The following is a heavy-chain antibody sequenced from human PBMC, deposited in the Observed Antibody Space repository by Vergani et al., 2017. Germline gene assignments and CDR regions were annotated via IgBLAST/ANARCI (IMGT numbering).Heavy chain of an antibody. J-gene: IGHJ4*02. Sequence: QVQLVESGGGVVQPGGSLRLSCAASGFRFSSYGMDWVRQAPGKGLEWVAFIRYDVSDKYYTDSVKGRFTISRDNSKNTLYLQMNSLRTEDTAVYYCVSSVSIGEDYFDYWGQGTLVAVSS. V-gene: IGHV3-30*02. CDR1: GFRFSSYG. CDR3: VSSVSIGEDYFDY. CDR2: IRYDVSDK. D-gene: IGHD1-26*01.